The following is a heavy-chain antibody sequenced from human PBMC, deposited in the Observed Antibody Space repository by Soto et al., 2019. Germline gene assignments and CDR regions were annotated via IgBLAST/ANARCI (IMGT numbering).Heavy chain of an antibody. J-gene: IGHJ5*02. D-gene: IGHD3-3*01. CDR2: IIPIFGPA. CDR3: TKDYIRSGPSRYFNWFDP. V-gene: IGHV1-69*06. CDR1: GVTFSSYA. Sequence: SVKVSCKASGVTFSSYANRWVPQAPGKGLEWMGGIIPIFGPANYEQKFQGKVTITVDKSTSTAYMELSSVLSEETAVYYCTKDYIRSGPSRYFNWFDPWGQGTLVTVSS.